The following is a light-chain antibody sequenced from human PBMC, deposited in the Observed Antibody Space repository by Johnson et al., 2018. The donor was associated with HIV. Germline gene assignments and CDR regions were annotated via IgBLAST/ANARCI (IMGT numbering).Light chain of an antibody. CDR3: ETWDSSLSGV. Sequence: QSVLTQPPSVSAAPGQKVTISCFGSDSNIGNNYVSWYQQVPGTAPKLLIYDNDKRPSGIPDRFSGSKSGTSATLGITGLQTGDEADYYCETWDSSLSGVFGTGTKVTGL. CDR2: DND. J-gene: IGLJ1*01. CDR1: DSNIGNNY. V-gene: IGLV1-51*01.